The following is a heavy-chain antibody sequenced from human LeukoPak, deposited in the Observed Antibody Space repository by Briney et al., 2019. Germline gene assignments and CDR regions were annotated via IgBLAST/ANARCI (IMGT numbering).Heavy chain of an antibody. CDR3: ATGWAYYYDSSGYFGDY. D-gene: IGHD3-22*01. CDR1: GYTLTELS. Sequence: ASVKVSFKVSGYTLTELSMHWVRQAPGKGLEWMGGFDPEDGETIYAQKFQGRVTMTEDTSTDTAYMELSSLRSEDTAVYYCATGWAYYYDSSGYFGDYWGQGTLVTVSS. CDR2: FDPEDGET. J-gene: IGHJ4*02. V-gene: IGHV1-24*01.